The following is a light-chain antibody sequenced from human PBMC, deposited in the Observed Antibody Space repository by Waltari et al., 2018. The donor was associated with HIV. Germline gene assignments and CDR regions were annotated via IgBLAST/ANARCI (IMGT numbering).Light chain of an antibody. CDR3: FSYGGSLHV. CDR2: DVT. J-gene: IGLJ1*01. CDR1: SSGVTYNNP. Sequence: QSALTQPRSVSGSPGQSVTISCSGASSGVTYNNPVSWYQHHPGKAPKLIIYDVTKGPSRVPDRFSGSKSGTTASLTISGLQAEDEADYYCFSYGGSLHVFGTGTEVTVL. V-gene: IGLV2-11*01.